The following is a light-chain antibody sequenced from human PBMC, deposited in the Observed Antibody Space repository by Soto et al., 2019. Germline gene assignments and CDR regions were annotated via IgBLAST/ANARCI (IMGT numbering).Light chain of an antibody. CDR3: QQYGVSPLT. CDR1: QSVGSKY. V-gene: IGKV3-20*01. J-gene: IGKJ3*01. Sequence: EIVLTQSPGTLSLSPGERATLSCRASQSVGSKYLAWYQQKPGQAPRLVILGSSSRATGIPDRFSGSGSGTDFTLTISRLEPEDFAVYYCQQYGVSPLTFGPGTKVEIK. CDR2: GSS.